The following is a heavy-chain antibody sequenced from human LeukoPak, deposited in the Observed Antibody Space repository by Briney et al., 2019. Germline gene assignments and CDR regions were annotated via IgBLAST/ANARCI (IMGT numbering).Heavy chain of an antibody. Sequence: PSETLSLTCTVSGGFISSYYWSWIRQPPGKGLEWIGYIYYSGSTNYNPSLKSRVTISVDTSKNQFSLKLSSVTAADTAVYYCARDVSGWPPAPHFDYWGQGTLVTVSS. D-gene: IGHD6-19*01. CDR2: IYYSGST. CDR1: GGFISSYY. CDR3: ARDVSGWPPAPHFDY. V-gene: IGHV4-59*01. J-gene: IGHJ4*02.